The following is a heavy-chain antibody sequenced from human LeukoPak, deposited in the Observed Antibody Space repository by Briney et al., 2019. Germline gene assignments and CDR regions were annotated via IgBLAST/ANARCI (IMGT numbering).Heavy chain of an antibody. J-gene: IGHJ1*01. CDR2: ISYDGSNK. CDR3: ARADYDSSGYRFQH. V-gene: IGHV3-30*16. D-gene: IGHD3-22*01. CDR1: GFTFSSYA. Sequence: GGSLRLSCAASGFTFSSYAMHWVRQAPGKGLEWVAVISYDGSNKYYADSVKGRFTISRDNSKNTLYLQMNGLRAEDTAVYYCARADYDSSGYRFQHWGQGTLVTVSS.